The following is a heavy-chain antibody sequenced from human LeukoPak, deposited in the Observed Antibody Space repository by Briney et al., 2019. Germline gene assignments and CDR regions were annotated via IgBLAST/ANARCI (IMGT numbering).Heavy chain of an antibody. CDR1: GFSFSSYW. V-gene: IGHV3-21*01. CDR3: ARDWSFDY. CDR2: ISSSSSYI. Sequence: GGSLRLSCAASGFSFSSYWINWVRQAPGKGLEWVSSISSSSSYIYYADSVKGRFTISRDNAKNSLYLQMNSLRAEDTAVYYCARDWSFDYWGQGTLVTVSS. J-gene: IGHJ4*02.